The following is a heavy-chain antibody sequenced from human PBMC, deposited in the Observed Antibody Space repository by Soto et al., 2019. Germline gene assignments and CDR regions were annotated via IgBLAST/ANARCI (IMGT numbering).Heavy chain of an antibody. J-gene: IGHJ5*02. CDR1: GGSISSGDYY. V-gene: IGHV4-30-4*01. CDR2: IYYSGST. CDR3: ARVMLRMVVAATLNWFDP. D-gene: IGHD2-15*01. Sequence: SETLSLTCTVSGGSISSGDYYWSWIRQPPGKGLEWIGYIYYSGSTYYNPSLKSRVTISVDTSKNQFSLKLSSVTAADTAVYYCARVMLRMVVAATLNWFDPWGQGTLVTVSS.